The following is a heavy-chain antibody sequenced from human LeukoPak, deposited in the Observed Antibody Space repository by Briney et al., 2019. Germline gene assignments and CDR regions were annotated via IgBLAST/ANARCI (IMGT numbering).Heavy chain of an antibody. Sequence: ASVKVSCKATGYTFTSYGISWVRQAPGQGLEWMGWISAYNGNTNYAQKLQGRVTMTTDTSTSTAYMELRSLRSDDTAVYYCASKGQDSSGYFFDYWGQGTLVTVSS. J-gene: IGHJ4*02. V-gene: IGHV1-18*01. CDR1: GYTFTSYG. CDR2: ISAYNGNT. CDR3: ASKGQDSSGYFFDY. D-gene: IGHD3-22*01.